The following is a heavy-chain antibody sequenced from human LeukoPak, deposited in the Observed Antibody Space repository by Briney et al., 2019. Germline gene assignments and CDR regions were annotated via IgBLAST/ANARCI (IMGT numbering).Heavy chain of an antibody. D-gene: IGHD1-26*01. CDR1: SDSIGSSSYY. CDR3: ARTAVGALDY. J-gene: IGHJ4*02. Sequence: PSETLSLTCTVSSDSIGSSSYYWGWIRQPPGKGLEWIGNIYYSGSTYYKPSLKSRVTISVDTSKNQFSLKLSSVTAADTAVYYCARTAVGALDYWGQGTLVTVSS. CDR2: IYYSGST. V-gene: IGHV4-39*01.